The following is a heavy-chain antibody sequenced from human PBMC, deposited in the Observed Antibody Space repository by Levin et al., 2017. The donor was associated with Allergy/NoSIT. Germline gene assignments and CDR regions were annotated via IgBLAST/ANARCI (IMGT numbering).Heavy chain of an antibody. D-gene: IGHD3-16*01. J-gene: IGHJ3*02. Sequence: GESLKISCAASGFTFSNAWMNWVRQAPGKGLEWVGRIKSKTDGGTTDYAAPVKGRFTISRDDSKNTLYLQMNSLKTEDTAVYYCTTDGGFDAFDIWGQGTMVTVSS. CDR1: GFTFSNAW. CDR3: TTDGGFDAFDI. CDR2: IKSKTDGGTT. V-gene: IGHV3-15*07.